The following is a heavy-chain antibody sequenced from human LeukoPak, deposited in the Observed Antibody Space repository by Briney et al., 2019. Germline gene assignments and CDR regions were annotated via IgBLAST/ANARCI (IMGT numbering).Heavy chain of an antibody. V-gene: IGHV4-61*02. D-gene: IGHD5-12*01. CDR1: VDSTISGTYY. Sequence: SQTLSLTCSVSVDSTISGTYYWSSTRQPAGNWLEWIVRIDISGSTSYKPSRKSRVTISVDTSQNQFSLKLTYVTAADTAVYYCARGGGATRIDYWGQGTLVTVSS. J-gene: IGHJ4*02. CDR2: IDISGST. CDR3: ARGGGATRIDY.